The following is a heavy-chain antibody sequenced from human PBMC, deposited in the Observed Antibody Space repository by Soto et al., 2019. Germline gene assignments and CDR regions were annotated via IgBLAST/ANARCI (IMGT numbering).Heavy chain of an antibody. CDR3: ARDRLPIVVVPAAMSHP. V-gene: IGHV1-18*01. CDR2: ISAYNGNT. Sequence: QVQLVQSGAEVKKPGASVKVSCKASGYTFTSYGISWVRQAPGQGLEWMGWISAYNGNTNYAQKLQGRVTMTTDTSTSTAYMEVRSLRSDATAVYYCARDRLPIVVVPAAMSHPWGQGTLVTVSS. J-gene: IGHJ5*02. CDR1: GYTFTSYG. D-gene: IGHD2-2*01.